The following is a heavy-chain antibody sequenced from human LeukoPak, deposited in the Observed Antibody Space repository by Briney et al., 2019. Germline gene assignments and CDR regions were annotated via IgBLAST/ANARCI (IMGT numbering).Heavy chain of an antibody. CDR1: GGSISSYY. Sequence: PSETLSLTCTVSGGSISSYYWSWIRQPPGKGLEWIGYIYYSGSTNYNPSLKSRVTISVDTSKNQFSLKLSSVTAADTAVYYCARGAYDYGDLSYYFDYWGQGTLVTVSS. CDR3: ARGAYDYGDLSYYFDY. CDR2: IYYSGST. V-gene: IGHV4-59*01. J-gene: IGHJ4*02. D-gene: IGHD4-17*01.